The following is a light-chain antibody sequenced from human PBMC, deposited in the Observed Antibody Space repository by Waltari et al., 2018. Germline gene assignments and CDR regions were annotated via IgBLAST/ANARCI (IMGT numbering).Light chain of an antibody. CDR2: KAS. Sequence: EIQMTQSPSTLSASVGDRVTITCRASQSITTSLAWHQQRPGKAPKLLIYKASTLESGVPSRFSGSGSGTEFTLTITSLQPDDFATYYCQQYEGYSTFGQGTKLDI. CDR1: QSITTS. CDR3: QQYEGYST. V-gene: IGKV1-5*03. J-gene: IGKJ2*01.